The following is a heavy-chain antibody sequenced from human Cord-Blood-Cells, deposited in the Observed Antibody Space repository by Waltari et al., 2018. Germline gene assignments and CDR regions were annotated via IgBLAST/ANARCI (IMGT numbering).Heavy chain of an antibody. CDR1: GFTFSSYW. D-gene: IGHD3-10*01. CDR2: INSDGSST. V-gene: IGHV3-74*01. CDR3: AREPYGSGSYYDAFDI. J-gene: IGHJ3*02. Sequence: EVQLVESGGGLVQPGGSLRLSCAASGFTFSSYWMHWVRQAPGKGLVWCSRINSDGSSTSYADSVKGRFTISRDNAKNTLYLQMNSLRAEDTAVYYCAREPYGSGSYYDAFDIWGQGTMVTVSS.